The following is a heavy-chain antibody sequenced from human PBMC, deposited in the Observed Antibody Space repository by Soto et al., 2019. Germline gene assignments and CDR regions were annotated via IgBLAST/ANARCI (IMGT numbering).Heavy chain of an antibody. D-gene: IGHD5-12*01. Sequence: PGGSLRLSCAASGFTFSSYDMHWVRQATGKGLEWVSAIGTAGDTYYPGSVKGRFTISRENAKNSLYLQMNSLRAGDTAVYYCARLAGYSGYDYAFDIWGQGTMVTVSS. CDR3: ARLAGYSGYDYAFDI. CDR1: GFTFSSYD. CDR2: IGTAGDT. J-gene: IGHJ3*02. V-gene: IGHV3-13*01.